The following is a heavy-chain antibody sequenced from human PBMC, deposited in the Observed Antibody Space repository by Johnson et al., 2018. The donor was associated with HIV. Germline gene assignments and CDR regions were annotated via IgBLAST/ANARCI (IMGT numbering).Heavy chain of an antibody. J-gene: IGHJ3*02. CDR3: ARGGIIHDAFDI. V-gene: IGHV3-30*03. CDR2: ISYDGSNK. CDR1: GFSVSTYD. D-gene: IGHD1-1*01. Sequence: QVQLVESGGGLVQPGGSLRLSCAASGFSVSTYDMHWVRQAPGKGLEWVAVISYDGSNKYFADSVKGRFTISRDNSKNTLYLQMSSLRAEDTAVYYCARGGIIHDAFDIWGQGTMVTVSS.